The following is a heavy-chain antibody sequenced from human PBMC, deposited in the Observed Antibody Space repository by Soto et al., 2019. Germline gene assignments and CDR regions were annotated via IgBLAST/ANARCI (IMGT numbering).Heavy chain of an antibody. Sequence: QVQLVQSGAEVKKPGSSVKVSCKASGGTFSSYAISWVRQAPGQGLEWMGGIIPIFGTANYAQKFQGRVTITADESTGSAYMELSSLRSEATSVYYCARRWHSYGYNWFDPWGQGTLGTVSS. CDR2: IIPIFGTA. V-gene: IGHV1-69*01. CDR1: GGTFSSYA. CDR3: ARRWHSYGYNWFDP. D-gene: IGHD5-18*01. J-gene: IGHJ5*02.